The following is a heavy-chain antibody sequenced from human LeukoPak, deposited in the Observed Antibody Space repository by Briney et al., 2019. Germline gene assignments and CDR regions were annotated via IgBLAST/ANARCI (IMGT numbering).Heavy chain of an antibody. Sequence: GGSLRLSCAASGFTFDDYAMHWVRQAPGKGLEWVSLISWDGGSTYYADSVKGRFTISRDNSKNSLYLQMNSLRTEDTALHYCAKESRPVSTIFGVVIRGHYDAFDIRGQGTMVTVSS. V-gene: IGHV3-43*02. D-gene: IGHD3-3*01. J-gene: IGHJ3*02. CDR1: GFTFDDYA. CDR3: AKESRPVSTIFGVVIRGHYDAFDI. CDR2: ISWDGGST.